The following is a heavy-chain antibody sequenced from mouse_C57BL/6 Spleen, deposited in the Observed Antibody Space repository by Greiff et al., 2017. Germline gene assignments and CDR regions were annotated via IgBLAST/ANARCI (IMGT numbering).Heavy chain of an antibody. CDR1: GYAFSSSW. CDR2: IYPGDGDT. J-gene: IGHJ1*03. Sequence: QVQLQQSGPELVKPGASVKISCKASGYAFSSSWMNWVKQRPGKGLEWIGRIYPGDGDTNYNGKFKGKATLTADKSSSTAYMQLSSLTSEDSAVYFGARDYDDYFDVWGTGTTVTVSS. D-gene: IGHD2-4*01. V-gene: IGHV1-82*01. CDR3: ARDYDDYFDV.